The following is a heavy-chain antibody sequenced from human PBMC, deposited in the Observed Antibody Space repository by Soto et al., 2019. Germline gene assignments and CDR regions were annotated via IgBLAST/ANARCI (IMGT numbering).Heavy chain of an antibody. V-gene: IGHV3-30*18. Sequence: GGSLRLSCAASGFTFSNYGMHWVRQAPGKGLEWVAVISYDGSNKYYADSVKGRFTTSRDNSKNTLYLQMNSLRAEDTAVYYCAKNVPGYTENNKGMDVWGQGTTVTVS. CDR2: ISYDGSNK. CDR3: AKNVPGYTENNKGMDV. CDR1: GFTFSNYG. J-gene: IGHJ6*02. D-gene: IGHD3-10*02.